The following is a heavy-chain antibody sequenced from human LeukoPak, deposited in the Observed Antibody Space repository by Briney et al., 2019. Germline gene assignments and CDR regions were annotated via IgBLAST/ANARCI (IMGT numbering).Heavy chain of an antibody. Sequence: QPGRSLRLSCAASGFTFSSYGMHWVRQAPGKGLEWVAVIWHDGSNKFYADSVEGRFTISRDNSKNTLYLQMNNLRAEDTAVYYCARGPRGVGEMKTYYFDQWGQGTLVTVSS. CDR1: GFTFSSYG. CDR2: IWHDGSNK. V-gene: IGHV3-33*01. J-gene: IGHJ4*02. D-gene: IGHD3-16*01. CDR3: ARGPRGVGEMKTYYFDQ.